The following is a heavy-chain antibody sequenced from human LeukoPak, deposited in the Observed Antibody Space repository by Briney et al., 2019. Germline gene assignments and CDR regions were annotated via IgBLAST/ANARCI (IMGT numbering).Heavy chain of an antibody. CDR1: GFTFSSYE. CDR3: ARGYYDSSGYYNRAFDY. D-gene: IGHD3-22*01. Sequence: GWCLRLSCAASGFTFSSYEMNWVRRAPGKGLEWVSYISSSGSTIYYADSVKGRFTISRDNAKNSLYLQMNSLRAEDTAVYYCARGYYDSSGYYNRAFDYWGQGTLVTVSS. CDR2: ISSSGSTI. J-gene: IGHJ4*02. V-gene: IGHV3-48*03.